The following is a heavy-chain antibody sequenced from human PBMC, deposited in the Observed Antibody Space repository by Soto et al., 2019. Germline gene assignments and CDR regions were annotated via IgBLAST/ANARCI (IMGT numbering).Heavy chain of an antibody. D-gene: IGHD1-26*01. J-gene: IGHJ4*02. CDR3: ASGGSYYEDY. CDR1: GGSISSGDYY. Sequence: SETLSLTCTVSGGSISSGDYYWSWIRQPPGKGLEWIGYIYYSGSTYYNPSLKSRVTISVDTSKNQFSLKLSSVTAADAAVYYCASGGSYYEDYWGQGTLVTVSS. CDR2: IYYSGST. V-gene: IGHV4-30-4*01.